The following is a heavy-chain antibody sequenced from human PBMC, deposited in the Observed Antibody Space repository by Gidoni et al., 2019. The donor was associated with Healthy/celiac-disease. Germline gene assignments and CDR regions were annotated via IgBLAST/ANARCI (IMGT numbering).Heavy chain of an antibody. CDR1: GGSIRSSSFY. V-gene: IGHV4-39*01. CDR2: IFYSGST. D-gene: IGHD3-3*01. Sequence: QLQLQELGPGLVKPSETLSLTCTVSGGSIRSSSFYWGWIRQPPGKGLEWIVSIFYSGSTYYNPSLKSRVTISVDTSKNQFSLKVRSVTAADTAVYYCARTAREWLLYPFDYWGQGTLVIVSS. CDR3: ARTAREWLLYPFDY. J-gene: IGHJ4*02.